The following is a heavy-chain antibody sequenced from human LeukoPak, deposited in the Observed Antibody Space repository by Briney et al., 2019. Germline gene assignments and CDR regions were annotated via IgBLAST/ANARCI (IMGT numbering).Heavy chain of an antibody. CDR1: GFTFSSRDW. Sequence: GGSLRLSCVASGFTFSSRDWMTWVRQAPGKGLVWVSRINSDRSSTSYADSVKGRFTISRDNAKNTLYLQMNSLRAEDTAVYYCAREGDGYIPIDYWGQGTLVTVSS. CDR3: AREGDGYIPIDY. CDR2: INSDRSST. V-gene: IGHV3-74*01. D-gene: IGHD5-24*01. J-gene: IGHJ4*02.